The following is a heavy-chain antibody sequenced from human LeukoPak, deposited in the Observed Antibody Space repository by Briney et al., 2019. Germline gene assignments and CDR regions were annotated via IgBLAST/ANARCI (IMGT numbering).Heavy chain of an antibody. CDR1: GFTFDDYA. Sequence: GRSLRLSCAASGFTFDDYAMHWVRQAPGKGLEWVSGISWNSGNIGYADSVKGRFTISRDNAKNSLYLQMNSLRAEDTALYYCAKGGIEEYYFDYWGQGTLVTVSS. J-gene: IGHJ4*02. D-gene: IGHD3-10*01. CDR3: AKGGIEEYYFDY. V-gene: IGHV3-9*01. CDR2: ISWNSGNI.